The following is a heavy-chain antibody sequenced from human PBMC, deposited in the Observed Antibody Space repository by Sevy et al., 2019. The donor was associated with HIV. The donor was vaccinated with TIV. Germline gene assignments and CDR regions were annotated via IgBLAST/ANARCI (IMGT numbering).Heavy chain of an antibody. D-gene: IGHD3-22*01. Sequence: SETLSLTCTVSGGSISSGSYYWSWIRQPAGKGLEWIGRIYTSGSTNYNPSLKSRVTISVDTSKNQFSLKLSSVTAADTAVYYCARDGATYYYDSSGYFDAFDIWGQGTMVTVSS. CDR2: IYTSGST. CDR3: ARDGATYYYDSSGYFDAFDI. CDR1: GGSISSGSYY. V-gene: IGHV4-61*02. J-gene: IGHJ3*02.